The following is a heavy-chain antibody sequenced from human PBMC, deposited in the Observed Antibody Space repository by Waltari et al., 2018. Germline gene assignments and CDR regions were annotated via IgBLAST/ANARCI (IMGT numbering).Heavy chain of an antibody. CDR2: ISGPGLTP. D-gene: IGHD6-13*01. J-gene: IGHJ4*02. Sequence: APGKGLEWVSSISGPGLTPFNADSVKGRFSISRDKSKNTLYLQINGLSAEETAVYYCAKVGGIAAAECQFDFWGRGTLVTVSS. V-gene: IGHV3-23*01. CDR3: AKVGGIAAAECQFDF.